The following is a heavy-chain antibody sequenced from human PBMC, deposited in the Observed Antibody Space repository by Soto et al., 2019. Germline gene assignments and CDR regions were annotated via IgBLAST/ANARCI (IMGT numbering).Heavy chain of an antibody. Sequence: SETLSLTCTVSGDSISTDYWSWIRQSPGKGLEWIGYIYYSGSTNYNPSLKSRVTISVDTSKNQFSLKLSSVTAADTAVYYCATLMIPFDYWGQGTLVTVSS. CDR2: IYYSGST. CDR1: GDSISTDY. CDR3: ATLMIPFDY. D-gene: IGHD3-16*01. J-gene: IGHJ4*02. V-gene: IGHV4-59*01.